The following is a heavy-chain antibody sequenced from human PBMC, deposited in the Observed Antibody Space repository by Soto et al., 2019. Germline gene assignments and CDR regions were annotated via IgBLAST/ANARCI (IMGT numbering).Heavy chain of an antibody. J-gene: IGHJ3*02. V-gene: IGHV1-69*12. CDR1: GGTFSNFG. CDR2: IIPIFGTP. CDR3: AGRTAVTFEEGFDI. Sequence: QVQLVQSGAEVKKPGSSVKVSCKTSGGTFSNFGINWVRQAPGQGLEWMGGIIPIFGTPSYAQKFQGRVTITADEFTSTAFMDLGSLRSEDTAVYYCAGRTAVTFEEGFDIWGQGTMVTVS. D-gene: IGHD4-17*01.